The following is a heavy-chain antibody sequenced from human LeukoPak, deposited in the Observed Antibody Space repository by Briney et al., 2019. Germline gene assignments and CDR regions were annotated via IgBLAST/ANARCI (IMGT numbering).Heavy chain of an antibody. V-gene: IGHV1-3*01. J-gene: IGHJ3*02. D-gene: IGHD4-17*01. CDR3: ARGPPMTTVPKGAFDI. CDR1: GYTFTSYA. CDR2: INAGIGNT. Sequence: ASVKVSCKASGYTFTSYAMHWVRQAPGQRLEWMGWINAGIGNTKYSQKFQGRVTITRDTSASTAYMELSSLRSEDTAVYYCARGPPMTTVPKGAFDIWGKGQWSPSLQ.